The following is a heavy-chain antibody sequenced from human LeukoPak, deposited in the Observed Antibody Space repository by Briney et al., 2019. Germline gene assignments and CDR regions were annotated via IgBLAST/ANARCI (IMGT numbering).Heavy chain of an antibody. CDR3: AGSAYYYDSSGYYGMDV. D-gene: IGHD3-22*01. J-gene: IGHJ6*02. V-gene: IGHV5-51*01. Sequence: GESLKISCKGSGYGFTSYWIGWVRQMPGKGLEWMGIIYPGDSDTRYSTSFQGQVTISADKSISTAYLQWSSLKASDTAMYYCAGSAYYYDSSGYYGMDVWGQGTTVTVSS. CDR1: GYGFTSYW. CDR2: IYPGDSDT.